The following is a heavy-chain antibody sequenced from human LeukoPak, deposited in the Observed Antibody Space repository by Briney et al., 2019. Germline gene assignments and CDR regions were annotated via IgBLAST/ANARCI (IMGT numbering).Heavy chain of an antibody. V-gene: IGHV3-23*01. D-gene: IGHD3-16*01. CDR1: GFIFSDYC. Sequence: GGSLRLSCIPSGFIFSDYCMGWIRQAPGKGLEWVSAISGSGGSTYYADSVKGRFTISRDNSKNTLYLQMNSLRAEDTAVYYCAKEGWGPKGAFDIWGQGTMVTVSS. CDR3: AKEGWGPKGAFDI. CDR2: ISGSGGST. J-gene: IGHJ3*02.